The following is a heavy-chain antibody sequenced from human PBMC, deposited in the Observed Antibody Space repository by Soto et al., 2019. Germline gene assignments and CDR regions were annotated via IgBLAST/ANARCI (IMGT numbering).Heavy chain of an antibody. J-gene: IGHJ4*02. V-gene: IGHV6-1*01. CDR3: ARGVAGSGFDL. CDR1: GGSVSINTAA. D-gene: IGHD6-19*01. CDR2: TYYRSNWRH. Sequence: QTLSLTCASSGGSVSINTAAWNWIRSSPSRGLEWLGRTYYRSNWRHDYAVSVKSRITVNPDTSKNHFSLQLNSVTPDDTAVYYCARGVAGSGFDLWGQGTLVTVS.